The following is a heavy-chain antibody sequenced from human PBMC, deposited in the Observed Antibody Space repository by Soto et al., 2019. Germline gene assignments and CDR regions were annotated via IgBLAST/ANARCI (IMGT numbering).Heavy chain of an antibody. CDR3: ARERSWGSDY. CDR1: GGSISSSSYY. J-gene: IGHJ4*02. Sequence: SETLSLTCTVSGGSISSSSYYWGWIRQPPGKGLEWIGSIYYSGSTYYNPSLKSRVTISVDTSKNQFSLKLSSVTAADTAVYYCARERSWGSDYWGQGTLVTVSS. D-gene: IGHD7-27*01. V-gene: IGHV4-39*07. CDR2: IYYSGST.